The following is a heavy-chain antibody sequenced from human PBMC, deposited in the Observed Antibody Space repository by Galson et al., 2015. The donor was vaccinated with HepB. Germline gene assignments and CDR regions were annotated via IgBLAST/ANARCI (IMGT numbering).Heavy chain of an antibody. D-gene: IGHD1-26*01. CDR2: INPNSGGT. J-gene: IGHJ4*02. CDR3: ARVRVGARVGVDY. V-gene: IGHV1-2*06. Sequence: SVKVSCKASGYTFTGYYMHWVRQAPGQGLEWMGRINPNSGGTNYAQKFQGRVTMTRDTSISTAYMELSRLRSDDTAVYYCARVRVGARVGVDYWGQGTLVTVSS. CDR1: GYTFTGYY.